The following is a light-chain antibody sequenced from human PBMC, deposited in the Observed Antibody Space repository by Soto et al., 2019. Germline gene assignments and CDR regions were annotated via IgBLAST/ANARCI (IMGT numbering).Light chain of an antibody. CDR2: GAS. J-gene: IGKJ3*01. Sequence: EIVLTQSPGTLSLSPGERATLSCRASQSVSSSYLAWYQQKPGQAPRLLIYGASSMATGIPDRFSGSGSGTDFTLTISRLEPEDFAVYYCQQYGSSLEFTFGPGTKVDIK. CDR3: QQYGSSLEFT. V-gene: IGKV3-20*01. CDR1: QSVSSSY.